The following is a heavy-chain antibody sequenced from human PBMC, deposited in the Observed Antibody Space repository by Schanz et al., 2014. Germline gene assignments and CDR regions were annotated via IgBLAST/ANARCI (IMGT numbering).Heavy chain of an antibody. D-gene: IGHD6-13*01. V-gene: IGHV3-30*03. CDR1: GFTFSGYW. CDR2: ISYDGSHK. Sequence: VQLVESGGGLVQPGGSLRLSCVASGFTFSGYWMHWVRQAPGKGLEWVAVISYDGSHKDYADSVKGRFTISRDNSKNTLYLQMNSLRAEDTAVYYCARDRQQLVGRIGYYYGMDVWGQGTTVTVSS. CDR3: ARDRQQLVGRIGYYYGMDV. J-gene: IGHJ6*02.